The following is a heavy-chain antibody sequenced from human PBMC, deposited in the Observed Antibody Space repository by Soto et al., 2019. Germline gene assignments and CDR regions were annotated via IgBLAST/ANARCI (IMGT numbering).Heavy chain of an antibody. Sequence: QITLKESGPTLVKPIQTLTLSCTFSGFSLSTGGLGVGWIRPPPGKALEWLALLSWADAKRYSPSLKSRLTITKDPSKNRVVLTMTNMDPVDTATYSCAHSRLGGDCLQSYASHYYYGMDVWGKGTTVTVSS. V-gene: IGHV2-5*02. CDR1: GFSLSTGGLG. J-gene: IGHJ6*04. CDR2: LSWADAK. D-gene: IGHD2-21*02. CDR3: AHSRLGGDCLQSYASHYYYGMDV.